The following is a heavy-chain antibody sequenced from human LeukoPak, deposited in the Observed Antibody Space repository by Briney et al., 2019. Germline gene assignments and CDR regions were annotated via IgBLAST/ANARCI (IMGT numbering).Heavy chain of an antibody. J-gene: IGHJ3*02. CDR3: ARGVFWSGSDAFDI. Sequence: SETLSLTCTVSGGSISSYYWSWIRQPPGKGLEWIGYIYYSGSTNYNPSLKSRVTISVDTSKNQFSLKLSSVTAADTAVYYCARGVFWSGSDAFDIWGQGTMVTVSS. CDR1: GGSISSYY. CDR2: IYYSGST. D-gene: IGHD3-3*01. V-gene: IGHV4-59*08.